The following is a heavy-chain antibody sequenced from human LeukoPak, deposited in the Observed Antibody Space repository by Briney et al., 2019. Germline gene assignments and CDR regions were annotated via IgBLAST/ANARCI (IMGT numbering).Heavy chain of an antibody. J-gene: IGHJ3*02. CDR3: AKGRDGYSDDAFDI. V-gene: IGHV1-46*01. Sequence: GASVKVSCKASGYTFTSFYMHCVRQAPGQGLDWMAIINPSDGRAAYAQKFQGRVTMTRDTSTSTVYMELSSLRSEDTAVYYCAKGRDGYSDDAFDIWGQGTMVTVS. CDR2: INPSDGRA. D-gene: IGHD5-24*01. CDR1: GYTFTSFY.